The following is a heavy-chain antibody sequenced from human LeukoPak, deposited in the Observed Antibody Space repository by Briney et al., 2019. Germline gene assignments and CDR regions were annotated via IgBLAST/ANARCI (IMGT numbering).Heavy chain of an antibody. Sequence: SVKVSCKASGGTFSSYAISWVRQAPGQGLEWMGGIIPIFGTANYAQKFQGRVTITTDESTSTAYMELSSLRSEDTGVYYCASSYYYDSSGWNDAFDIWGQGTMVIVSS. J-gene: IGHJ3*02. V-gene: IGHV1-69*05. CDR2: IIPIFGTA. D-gene: IGHD3-22*01. CDR3: ASSYYYDSSGWNDAFDI. CDR1: GGTFSSYA.